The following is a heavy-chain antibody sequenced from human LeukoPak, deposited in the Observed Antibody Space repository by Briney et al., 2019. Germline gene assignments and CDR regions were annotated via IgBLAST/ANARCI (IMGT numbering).Heavy chain of an antibody. D-gene: IGHD1-26*01. CDR3: IRGTVGAPGNDY. CDR2: IDIDGSFT. V-gene: IGHV3-74*01. Sequence: AGSLRLSCAASGFTFSSYAMSWVRQAPGKGLVWVSRIDIDGSFTSYADSVRGRFTISRDNAKNTLYLQMSSLRAEDTAVYYCIRGTVGAPGNDYWGQGTLVTVSS. CDR1: GFTFSSYA. J-gene: IGHJ4*02.